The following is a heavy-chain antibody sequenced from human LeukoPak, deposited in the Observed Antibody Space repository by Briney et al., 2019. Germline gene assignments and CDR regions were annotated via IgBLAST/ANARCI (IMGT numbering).Heavy chain of an antibody. CDR1: GFIFGNFA. CDR2: VWYDGSKK. CDR3: ARGVAEIGSSPDS. D-gene: IGHD3-10*01. J-gene: IGHJ4*02. Sequence: PGGSLRLPCAASGFIFGNFAMHWVRQAPGKGLEWVAVVWYDGSKKFYADSVKGRFTISRDNPKNTVYLQLNTLTAADTAFYFCARGVAEIGSSPDSWGPGTLVTVSS. V-gene: IGHV3-33*01.